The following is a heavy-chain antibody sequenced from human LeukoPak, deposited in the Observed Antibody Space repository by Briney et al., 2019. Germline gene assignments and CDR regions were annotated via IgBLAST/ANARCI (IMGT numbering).Heavy chain of an antibody. CDR2: ISSNGGST. J-gene: IGHJ4*02. Sequence: GGSLRLSCAASGFTFSSYAMHWVRQAPGKGLEYVSAISSNGGSTYYANSVKGRFTISRENSKKTVYLQMGSLRAEDMAVYYCARLEPTYYYDSSGYRRDYWGQGTLVTVSS. V-gene: IGHV3-64*01. CDR3: ARLEPTYYYDSSGYRRDY. CDR1: GFTFSSYA. D-gene: IGHD3-22*01.